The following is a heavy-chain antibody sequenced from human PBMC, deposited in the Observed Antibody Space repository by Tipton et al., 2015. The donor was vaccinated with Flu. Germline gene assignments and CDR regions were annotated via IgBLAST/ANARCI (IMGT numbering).Heavy chain of an antibody. CDR2: IYPSGST. D-gene: IGHD3-22*01. J-gene: IGHJ4*02. Sequence: TLSLTCAVSGYSISSGYYWGWIRQPPGKGLEWIGSIYPSGSTYYNPSLKSRVTMSVDTSKNQFSLKLSSVTAADTAVYYCARTIVVVSYFDYWGQGTLVTVSS. CDR1: GYSISSGYY. V-gene: IGHV4-38-2*01. CDR3: ARTIVVVSYFDY.